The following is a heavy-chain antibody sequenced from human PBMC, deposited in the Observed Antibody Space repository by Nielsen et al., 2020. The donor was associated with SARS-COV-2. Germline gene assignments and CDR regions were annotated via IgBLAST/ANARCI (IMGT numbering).Heavy chain of an antibody. J-gene: IGHJ4*02. CDR1: GGSISSYY. V-gene: IGHV4-59*12. CDR2: IYYSGST. D-gene: IGHD2-15*01. Sequence: GSLRLSCTVSGGSISSYYWSWIRQPPGKGLEWIGYIYYSGSTNYNPSLKSRVTISVDTSKNQFSLKLSSVTAADTAVYYCARANVVVVAASGSYYFDYWGQGTLVTVSS. CDR3: ARANVVVVAASGSYYFDY.